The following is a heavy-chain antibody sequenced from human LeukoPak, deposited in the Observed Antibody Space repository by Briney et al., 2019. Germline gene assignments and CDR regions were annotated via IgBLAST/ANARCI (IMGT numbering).Heavy chain of an antibody. CDR3: ARRKGYGSYYDYYYMDV. D-gene: IGHD1-26*01. Sequence: PSETLSLTCAVSGGSISSSNWWSWVRQPPGKGLEWIGEIYHSGSTNYNPSLKSRVTISVDKSKNQFSLKLSSVTAADTAVYYCARRKGYGSYYDYYYMDVWGKGTTVTVSS. CDR1: GGSISSSNW. J-gene: IGHJ6*03. CDR2: IYHSGST. V-gene: IGHV4-4*02.